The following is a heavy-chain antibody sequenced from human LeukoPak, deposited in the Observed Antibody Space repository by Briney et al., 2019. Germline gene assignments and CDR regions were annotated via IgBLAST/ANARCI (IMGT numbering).Heavy chain of an antibody. Sequence: PGGSLRLSCAASGSSSRGYAMTWVRQAPGKGLEWVAGTSFDGGKNHYVASVTGRFTISRDNSKNTLYLQMNSLRPEDTAVYYCARALTLFRGVPNLDSWGQGTQVTVSS. CDR1: GSSSRGYA. CDR3: ARALTLFRGVPNLDS. D-gene: IGHD3-10*01. J-gene: IGHJ4*02. V-gene: IGHV3-30*04. CDR2: TSFDGGKN.